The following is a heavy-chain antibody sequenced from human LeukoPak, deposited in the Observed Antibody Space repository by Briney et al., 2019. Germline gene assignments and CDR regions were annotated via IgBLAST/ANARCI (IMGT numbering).Heavy chain of an antibody. CDR3: ARDFAREFTIDY. J-gene: IGHJ4*02. D-gene: IGHD3-10*01. V-gene: IGHV3-48*01. Sequence: GGSLRLSCAASGFTFSSYNMNWVRQPPGKGLQWVSYISSSSNIIYYADSVKGRFTISRDNAKNSLFLQMNSLRAEDTAAYYCARDFAREFTIDYWGQGTLVTVSS. CDR1: GFTFSSYN. CDR2: ISSSSNII.